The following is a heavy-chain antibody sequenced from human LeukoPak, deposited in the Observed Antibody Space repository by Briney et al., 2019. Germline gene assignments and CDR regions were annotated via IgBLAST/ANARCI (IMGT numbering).Heavy chain of an antibody. CDR2: IKQNGSEE. CDR3: ARDPYSSTWSYGMDV. V-gene: IGHV3-7*05. J-gene: IGHJ6*02. CDR1: GFTFSSYW. Sequence: PGESLRLSCAASGFTFSSYWVSWVRQAPGKGLEWVANIKQNGSEEVYVDSVKGRFTISRDNAKNSLFLQMNTLRAEDTAVYYCARDPYSSTWSYGMDVWGQGTTVTVSS. D-gene: IGHD6-6*01.